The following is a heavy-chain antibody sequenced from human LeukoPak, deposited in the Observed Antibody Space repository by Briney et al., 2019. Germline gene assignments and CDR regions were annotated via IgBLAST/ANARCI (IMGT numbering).Heavy chain of an antibody. Sequence: ASVKVSCKASGYTFISYAMHWVRQAPGQRLEWMGWINAGNGNTKYSQEFQGRVTMTRDMSTSTDYMELSSLRSEDTAVYYCARDNSVGDIAWWFDPWGQGTLVTVSS. CDR3: ARDNSVGDIAWWFDP. CDR1: GYTFISYA. J-gene: IGHJ5*02. D-gene: IGHD3-10*01. CDR2: INAGNGNT. V-gene: IGHV1-3*03.